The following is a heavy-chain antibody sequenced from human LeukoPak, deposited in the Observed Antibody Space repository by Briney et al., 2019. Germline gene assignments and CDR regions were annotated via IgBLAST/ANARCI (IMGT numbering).Heavy chain of an antibody. Sequence: SETLSLTCTVSGGSISSHYWSWIRQPPGKGLEWIGYIYYSGSTNYNPSLTSRVTISVDTSKNQFSLKLSSVTAADTAVYYCARQGDYCSSTSCYGVLMGFDYWGQGTLVTVSS. J-gene: IGHJ4*02. CDR3: ARQGDYCSSTSCYGVLMGFDY. CDR2: IYYSGST. CDR1: GGSISSHY. D-gene: IGHD2-2*01. V-gene: IGHV4-59*11.